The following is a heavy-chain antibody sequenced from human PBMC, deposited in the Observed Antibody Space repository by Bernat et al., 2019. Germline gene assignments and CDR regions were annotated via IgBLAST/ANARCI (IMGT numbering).Heavy chain of an antibody. Sequence: EVQLVESGGGLVQPGGSLRLSCAASGFTFGGYWMHWVRQAPGKGLVWVSRISSDGSGTTYADSVKGRFTISRDNAKNTLYLQMNGRRAEDTAVYYCARDRSGGWIDPWGQGTLVTVSS. CDR1: GFTFGGYW. D-gene: IGHD2-15*01. CDR2: ISSDGSGT. J-gene: IGHJ5*02. CDR3: ARDRSGGWIDP. V-gene: IGHV3-74*01.